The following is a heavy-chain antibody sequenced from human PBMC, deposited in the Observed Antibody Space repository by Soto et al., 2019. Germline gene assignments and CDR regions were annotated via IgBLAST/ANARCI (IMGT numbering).Heavy chain of an antibody. V-gene: IGHV3-33*08. J-gene: IGHJ6*02. D-gene: IGHD2-15*01. CDR3: ARSDCTGAYCYSWPFNYGVDV. Sequence: QVQLVESGGGVVQPGGSLRLSCTTSGFTFNTYGMHWVRQAPGKGLEWGAIIWYDGSNKYYADSVKGRFTISRDNSKNTLYLQMNSLIAEDTALYYCARSDCTGAYCYSWPFNYGVDVWGQGTTVTVSS. CDR1: GFTFNTYG. CDR2: IWYDGSNK.